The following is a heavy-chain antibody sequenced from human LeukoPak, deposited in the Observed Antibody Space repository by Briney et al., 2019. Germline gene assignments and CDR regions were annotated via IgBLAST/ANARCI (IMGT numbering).Heavy chain of an antibody. J-gene: IGHJ4*02. CDR2: INPNSGGT. Sequence: GASVKVSCKASGYTFTGYYMHWVRQAPGQGLEWMGWINPNSGGTNYAQNFQARVTLTSDTSISTVYMELSSLRSDDTAVYYCARDVGYCRGGTCYPAHYWGQGTLVTVSS. CDR3: ARDVGYCRGGTCYPAHY. V-gene: IGHV1-2*02. CDR1: GYTFTGYY. D-gene: IGHD2-15*01.